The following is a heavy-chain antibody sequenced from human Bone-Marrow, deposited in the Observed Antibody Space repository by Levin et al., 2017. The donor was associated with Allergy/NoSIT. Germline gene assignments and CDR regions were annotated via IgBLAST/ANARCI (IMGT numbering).Heavy chain of an antibody. CDR1: GFTFSSYG. CDR2: IWYDGSNK. Sequence: GESLKISCAASGFTFSSYGMHWVRQAPGKGLEWVAVIWYDGSNKYYVDSVKGRFTISRDNSKNTLYLQMNSLRAEDTAVYYCARGAAAGSNYYYGMDVWGQGTTVTVSS. D-gene: IGHD6-13*01. CDR3: ARGAAAGSNYYYGMDV. V-gene: IGHV3-33*01. J-gene: IGHJ6*02.